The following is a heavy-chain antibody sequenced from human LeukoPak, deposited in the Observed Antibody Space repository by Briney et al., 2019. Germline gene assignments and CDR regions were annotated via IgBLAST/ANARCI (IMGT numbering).Heavy chain of an antibody. CDR2: ISAYNGNT. CDR1: GYTFTSYG. D-gene: IGHD4-17*01. Sequence: ASVKVSCKASGYTFTSYGISWVRQAPGQGLEWMGWISAYNGNTNYAQKLQGRVTMTRDMSISTAYVELDSLTSDDTAIYYCARGPVTPIQNWFDPWGQGTLVTVSP. CDR3: ARGPVTPIQNWFDP. J-gene: IGHJ5*02. V-gene: IGHV1-18*01.